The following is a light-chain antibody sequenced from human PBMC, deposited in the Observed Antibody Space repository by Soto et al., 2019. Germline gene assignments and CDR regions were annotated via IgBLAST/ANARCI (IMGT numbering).Light chain of an antibody. V-gene: IGKV3D-20*02. J-gene: IGKJ1*01. Sequence: EVVLTQSPGTLSLSPGERATLSCRASQSVSRSYLAWYQQKPGQAPRLLISGASSRATGIPDRFSGSGSGTEFTLTISSLEPEDFAVYYCQQRSNWPPTWTFGQGTKVEIK. CDR1: QSVSRSY. CDR2: GAS. CDR3: QQRSNWPPTWT.